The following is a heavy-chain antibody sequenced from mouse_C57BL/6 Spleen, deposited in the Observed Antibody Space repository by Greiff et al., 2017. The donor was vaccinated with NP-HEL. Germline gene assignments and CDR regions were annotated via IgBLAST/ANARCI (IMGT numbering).Heavy chain of an antibody. J-gene: IGHJ3*01. CDR2: IHPNSGST. CDR1: GYTFTSYW. V-gene: IGHV1-64*01. CDR3: ARKGLDYGNYWFAY. Sequence: QVQLQQPGAELVKPGASVKLSCKASGYTFTSYWMHWVKQRPGQGLEWIGMIHPNSGSTNYNEKFKSKATLTVDKSSSTAYMQLSSLTSEDSAVYYCARKGLDYGNYWFAYWGQGTLVTVSA. D-gene: IGHD2-1*01.